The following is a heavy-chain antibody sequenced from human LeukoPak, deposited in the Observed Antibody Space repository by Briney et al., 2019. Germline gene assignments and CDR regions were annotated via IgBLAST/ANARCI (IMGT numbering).Heavy chain of an antibody. D-gene: IGHD3-16*01. Sequence: SETLSLTCAVYGGSFRGYYWSWIRQPPGKGLEWIGEINHSGSTNYNPSLKSRVTISVDTSKNQFSLKLSSVTAADTAVYYCARDLGANWFDPWGQGTLVTVSS. CDR1: GGSFRGYY. J-gene: IGHJ5*02. CDR2: INHSGST. V-gene: IGHV4-34*01. CDR3: ARDLGANWFDP.